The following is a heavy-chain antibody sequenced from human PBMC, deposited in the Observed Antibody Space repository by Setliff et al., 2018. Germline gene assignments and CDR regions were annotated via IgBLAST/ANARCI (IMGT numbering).Heavy chain of an antibody. CDR1: GDSINRSGYY. CDR2: MYYSGSN. Sequence: SETLSLTCNVSGDSINRSGYYWGWIRQPPGKGLEWIGSMYYSGSNDYNPSLKSRVTISRDTSKNQFSLRLTSVTAADTAVYYCARSYHLVLTNWFDAWGHGTLVTVSS. J-gene: IGHJ5*01. V-gene: IGHV4-39*07. CDR3: ARSYHLVLTNWFDA. D-gene: IGHD1-26*01.